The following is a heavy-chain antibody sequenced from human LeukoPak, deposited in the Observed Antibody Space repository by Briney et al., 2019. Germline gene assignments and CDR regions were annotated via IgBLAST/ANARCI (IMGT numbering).Heavy chain of an antibody. CDR3: AKDLYSSGWYNKYAFDI. J-gene: IGHJ3*02. D-gene: IGHD6-19*01. V-gene: IGHV3-23*01. CDR2: ISGSGGST. Sequence: GGSLRLSCATSGFTFSTSDMHWVRQAPGKGLEWVSAISGSGGSTYYADSVKGRFTISRDNSKNTLYLQMNSLRAEDTAVYYCAKDLYSSGWYNKYAFDIWGQGTMVTVSS. CDR1: GFTFSTSD.